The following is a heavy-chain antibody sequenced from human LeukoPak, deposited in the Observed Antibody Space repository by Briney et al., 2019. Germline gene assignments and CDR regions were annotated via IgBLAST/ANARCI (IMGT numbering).Heavy chain of an antibody. J-gene: IGHJ4*02. Sequence: ASVKVSCKASGYTFTSYGISWVRQAPGQGLEWMGWISAYNGNTNYAQKLQGRVTMTTDTSTSTAYMELRSLRSDDTAVYYCARVAYYGSGSYYNVPSLDYWGQGTLVTVYS. CDR3: ARVAYYGSGSYYNVPSLDY. CDR1: GYTFTSYG. CDR2: ISAYNGNT. V-gene: IGHV1-18*01. D-gene: IGHD3-10*01.